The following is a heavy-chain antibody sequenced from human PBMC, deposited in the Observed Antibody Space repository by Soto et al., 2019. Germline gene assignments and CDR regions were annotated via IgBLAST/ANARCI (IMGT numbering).Heavy chain of an antibody. CDR2: IYPDHSQT. J-gene: IGHJ5*02. V-gene: IGHV5-51*01. D-gene: IGHD3-16*01. CDR1: GYNFYGYW. CDR3: ARCGGAALWNHWFDL. Sequence: GESLKISCKGSGYNFYGYWIVWVRQMPGKGLEWMGIIYPDHSQTIYRPSLQGQVTMSADKSINSAYLQWSSLEASDTGMYYCARCGGAALWNHWFDLWGQGTLVTAPQ.